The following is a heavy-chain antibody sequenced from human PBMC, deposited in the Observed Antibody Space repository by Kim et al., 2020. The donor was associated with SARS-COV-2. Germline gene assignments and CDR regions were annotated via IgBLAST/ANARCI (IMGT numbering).Heavy chain of an antibody. CDR3: ARRTLRPSPDWFDP. D-gene: IGHD6-6*01. J-gene: IGHJ5*02. CDR2: IFYSGIT. CDR1: GGSVSSSNYY. Sequence: SETLSLTCTVSGGSVSSSNYYWGWIRQPPGKDLEWMGDIFYSGITYYNPSFRSRVTISLDKSKTQFSLKLTPVTAADTAVYYGARRTLRPSPDWFDPWGQGTRVTVSS. V-gene: IGHV4-39*01.